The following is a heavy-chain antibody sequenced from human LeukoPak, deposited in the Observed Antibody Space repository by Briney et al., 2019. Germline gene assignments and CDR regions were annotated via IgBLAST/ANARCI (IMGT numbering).Heavy chain of an antibody. CDR3: ARYPAEADS. V-gene: IGHV3-21*06. J-gene: IGHJ4*02. CDR1: GFTFSGYA. Sequence: PGGSLRLSCAASGFTFSGYAMNWVRQAPGKGLEWVSSINGGGNTFYADSVKGRFAISRDNAKNSLYLQMNGLRAEDTAVYYCARYPAEADSWGQGTLVTVSS. CDR2: INGGGNT. D-gene: IGHD6-19*01.